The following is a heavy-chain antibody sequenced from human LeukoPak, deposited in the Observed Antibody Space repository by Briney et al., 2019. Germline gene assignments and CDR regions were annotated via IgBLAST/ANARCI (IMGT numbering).Heavy chain of an antibody. D-gene: IGHD3-10*01. J-gene: IGHJ3*02. CDR3: ARETYGSGSPHHGFDI. CDR2: IYSGGST. Sequence: GGSLRLSCAASGFTVRSKYMGWVRQAPGRGLEWVSLIYSGGSTYYAGSVKGRFTISRDNSKNTVYLQMNSLRAEDTAVYYCARETYGSGSPHHGFDIWGQGTMVTASS. V-gene: IGHV3-66*01. CDR1: GFTVRSKY.